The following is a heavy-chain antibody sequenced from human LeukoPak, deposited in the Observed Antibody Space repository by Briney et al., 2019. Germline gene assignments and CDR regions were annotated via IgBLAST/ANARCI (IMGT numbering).Heavy chain of an antibody. Sequence: GGSLRLSCAASGFTFSSYGMHWVRQAPGKGLEWVAFIRYDGSNKYYADSVKGRFTISRDNSKNTLYLQMNSLRAEDTAVYYCARGRIVGAAEYFQHWGQGTLVTVSS. D-gene: IGHD1-26*01. CDR1: GFTFSSYG. V-gene: IGHV3-30*02. CDR2: IRYDGSNK. CDR3: ARGRIVGAAEYFQH. J-gene: IGHJ1*01.